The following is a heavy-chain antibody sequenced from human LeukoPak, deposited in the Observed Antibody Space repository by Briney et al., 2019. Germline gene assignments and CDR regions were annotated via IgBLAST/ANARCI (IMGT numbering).Heavy chain of an antibody. D-gene: IGHD1-26*01. Sequence: SETLSLTCTVSGGSISSSYYYWSWIRQPPGKGLEWIGYIYYSGISNYNPSLKSRVTMSVDMSKNQFSLKLSAVTAADTAIYYCAREEVGASPGGYWGQGTLVTVSS. V-gene: IGHV4-61*01. CDR3: AREEVGASPGGY. CDR2: IYYSGIS. J-gene: IGHJ4*02. CDR1: GGSISSSYYY.